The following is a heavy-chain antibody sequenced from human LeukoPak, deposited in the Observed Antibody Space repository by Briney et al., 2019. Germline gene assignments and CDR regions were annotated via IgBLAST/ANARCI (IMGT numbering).Heavy chain of an antibody. CDR1: GFTSGSFW. Sequence: GGSLRISFAASGFTSGSFWMSWVRQAPGKGLEWVANIKQDGSETYYLDSVKGRFTISRDNAQNSLYLQMNSLRADETAVYFCARFIASPGPDAFDIWGQGTLVTVSS. J-gene: IGHJ3*02. V-gene: IGHV3-7*01. CDR3: ARFIASPGPDAFDI. CDR2: IKQDGSET. D-gene: IGHD6-13*01.